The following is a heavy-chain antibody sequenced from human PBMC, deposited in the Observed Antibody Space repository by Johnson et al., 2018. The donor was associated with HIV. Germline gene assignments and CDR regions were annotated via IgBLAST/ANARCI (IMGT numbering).Heavy chain of an antibody. CDR2: INWNAGRT. Sequence: MKWVRQTPGMGLEWVSAINWNAGRTGYTDSVKGRFTISRDDSKNTLYLQMNSLRVEDTAMYYCARGPILEWLSGDGFDMWGQGTKVTV. D-gene: IGHD3-3*01. V-gene: IGHV3-20*03. J-gene: IGHJ3*02. CDR3: ARGPILEWLSGDGFDM.